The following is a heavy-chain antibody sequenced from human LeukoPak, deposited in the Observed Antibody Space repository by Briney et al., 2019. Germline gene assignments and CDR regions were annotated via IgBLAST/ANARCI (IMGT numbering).Heavy chain of an antibody. Sequence: GGSLRLSCAASGFTFSSYSMNWVRQAPGKGLEWVSYISSSSSTIYYADSVKGRFTISRDNSKNTLYLQMNSLRAEDTAVYYCAREDTAMAPYYYGMDVWGQGTTVTVSS. D-gene: IGHD5-18*01. CDR2: ISSSSSTI. J-gene: IGHJ6*02. V-gene: IGHV3-48*01. CDR3: AREDTAMAPYYYGMDV. CDR1: GFTFSSYS.